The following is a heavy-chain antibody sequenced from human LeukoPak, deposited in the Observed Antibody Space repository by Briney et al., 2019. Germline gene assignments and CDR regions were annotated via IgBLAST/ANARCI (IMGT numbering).Heavy chain of an antibody. D-gene: IGHD6-19*01. CDR1: GGSTSSGGYY. CDR2: IYYSGST. J-gene: IGHJ5*02. V-gene: IGHV4-31*03. Sequence: SETLPLTCTVSGGSTSSGGYYWSWIRQHPGKGLEWIGYIYYSGSTYYNPSLKSRVTIPVDTSKNQFSLKLSSVTAADTAVYYCARGRPGTKKQWLVLRTGSYNWFDPWGQGTLVTVSS. CDR3: ARGRPGTKKQWLVLRTGSYNWFDP.